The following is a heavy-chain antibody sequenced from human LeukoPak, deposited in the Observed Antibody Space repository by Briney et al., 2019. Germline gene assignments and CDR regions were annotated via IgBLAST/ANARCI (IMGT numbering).Heavy chain of an antibody. CDR2: INQDEHVK. CDR3: ARDPDEIEGAHFHF. CDR1: GFSFSRDW. D-gene: IGHD1-26*01. J-gene: IGHJ4*02. V-gene: IGHV3-7*03. Sequence: GGSLRLSWAAAGFSFSRDWMSWVRQAAGKGLEWVAKINQDEHVKYYVDSVKGRFTISRDNGKNSLFLQMNSLRDEDTAMYYCARDPDEIEGAHFHFWGQGILVTVSS.